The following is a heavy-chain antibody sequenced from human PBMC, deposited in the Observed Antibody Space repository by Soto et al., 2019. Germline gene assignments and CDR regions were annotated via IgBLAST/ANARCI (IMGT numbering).Heavy chain of an antibody. CDR3: AKDHQPGLRYFDWSLYYFDY. CDR2: ISYDGSNK. D-gene: IGHD3-9*01. V-gene: IGHV3-30*18. CDR1: GFTFSSYG. J-gene: IGHJ4*02. Sequence: PGGSLRLSCAASGFTFSSYGMHWVRQAPGKGLEWVAVISYDGSNKYYADSVKGRFTISRDNSKNTLYLQMNSLRAEDTAVYYCAKDHQPGLRYFDWSLYYFDYWGQGTLVTVSS.